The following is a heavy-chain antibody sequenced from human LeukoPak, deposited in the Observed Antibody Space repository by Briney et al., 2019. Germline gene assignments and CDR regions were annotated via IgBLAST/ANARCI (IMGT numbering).Heavy chain of an antibody. Sequence: SQTLTLTCAISGDSVSSNSAAWNWVRQSPSRGLEWLGRTYYRSKWSTDYAVSVKSRITINPDTSKNQFSLQLDSVTPEDTAMYFCARGDRSRIGDAFDYWGQGTLVTVSS. V-gene: IGHV6-1*01. J-gene: IGHJ4*02. D-gene: IGHD3-16*01. CDR3: ARGDRSRIGDAFDY. CDR1: GDSVSSNSAA. CDR2: TYYRSKWST.